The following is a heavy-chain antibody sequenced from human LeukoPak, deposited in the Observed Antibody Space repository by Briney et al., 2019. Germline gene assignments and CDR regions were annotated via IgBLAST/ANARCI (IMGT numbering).Heavy chain of an antibody. CDR1: GFTFSSYA. Sequence: GGPLRLSCAASGFTFSSYAMHWVRQAPGKGLEWVAVIWFDGSNKYYADSVKGRFTISRDNSKNTLYLQMNSLRAEDTALYYCARVGGGSYYFDHWGQGTLVTVSS. CDR2: IWFDGSNK. D-gene: IGHD1-26*01. CDR3: ARVGGGSYYFDH. V-gene: IGHV3-33*08. J-gene: IGHJ4*02.